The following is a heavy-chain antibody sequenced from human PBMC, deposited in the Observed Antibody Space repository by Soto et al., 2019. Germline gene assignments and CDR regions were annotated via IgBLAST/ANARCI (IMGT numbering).Heavy chain of an antibody. CDR3: ARDDVLCDGGRGDGKPLNV. J-gene: IGHJ6*04. Sequence: EVQLVESGGGLVQPGGSLRLSCAASGFTVSSKYMTWVRQAPGKGLEWVSLIQSGGTTYYADSVKGRFTISRDTSENRLHLQMDSLRVEDTAVYYCARDDVLCDGGRGDGKPLNVWGKGTTVTVSS. CDR1: GFTVSSKY. V-gene: IGHV3-66*01. CDR2: IQSGGTT. D-gene: IGHD2-15*01.